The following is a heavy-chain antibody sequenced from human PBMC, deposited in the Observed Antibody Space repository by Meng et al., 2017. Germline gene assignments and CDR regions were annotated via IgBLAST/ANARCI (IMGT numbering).Heavy chain of an antibody. Sequence: GESLKISCAASRFAFTNYEMNWVRQAPGKGLEWVSYISASGSTIYYADSVKCRFTISRDNARNSLYLQMTSLRAEDTPVYYCSRVAILTGYYAGSYHYVMDVWGQGTTVTVSS. V-gene: IGHV3-48*03. J-gene: IGHJ6*02. CDR2: ISASGSTI. D-gene: IGHD3-9*01. CDR3: SRVAILTGYYAGSYHYVMDV. CDR1: RFAFTNYE.